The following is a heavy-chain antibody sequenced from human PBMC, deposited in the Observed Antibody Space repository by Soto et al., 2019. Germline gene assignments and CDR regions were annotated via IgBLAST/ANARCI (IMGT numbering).Heavy chain of an antibody. Sequence: EVQLVESGGGLVKPGGSLRLSCAASGFSLSYPWMNWVRQAPGRGLEWVGRIKNKNDGETTDYAAPVKGRFTISRDDSRNTLYLQMNNLKTEDTAVYYCTTFQTGDRALDMWGQGTMVTVSS. CDR1: GFSLSYPW. D-gene: IGHD1-1*01. J-gene: IGHJ3*02. CDR3: TTFQTGDRALDM. V-gene: IGHV3-15*07. CDR2: IKNKNDGETT.